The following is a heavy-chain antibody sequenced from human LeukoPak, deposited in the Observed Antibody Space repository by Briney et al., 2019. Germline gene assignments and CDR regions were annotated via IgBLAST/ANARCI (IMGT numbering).Heavy chain of an antibody. CDR2: VNHSGST. CDR3: AGRSLVRGVVFGS. V-gene: IGHV4-34*01. Sequence: SETLSLTCVVYGGSFSGYYWSWIRQPPGKGLEWIGEVNHSGSTNYNPSLKSRVIMSVDTSKNQFSLKLSSVTAADTAVYYCAGRSLVRGVVFGSWGQGTLVTVSS. D-gene: IGHD3-10*01. CDR1: GGSFSGYY. J-gene: IGHJ5*02.